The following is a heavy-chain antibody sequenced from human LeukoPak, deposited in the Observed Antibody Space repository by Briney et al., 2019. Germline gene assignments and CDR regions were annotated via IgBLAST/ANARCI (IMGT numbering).Heavy chain of an antibody. CDR2: IYSGGST. CDR3: ARERLYWNGHFDY. V-gene: IGHV3-66*01. D-gene: IGHD1-1*01. CDR1: GFTVSSKY. J-gene: IGHJ4*02. Sequence: GGSLRLSCAASGFTVSSKYMSWVRQAPGKGLEWVSVIYSGGSTYYADSVKGRFTISRDKSKNTLYLQMNSLRAEDTAVYYCARERLYWNGHFDYWGQGTLVTVSS.